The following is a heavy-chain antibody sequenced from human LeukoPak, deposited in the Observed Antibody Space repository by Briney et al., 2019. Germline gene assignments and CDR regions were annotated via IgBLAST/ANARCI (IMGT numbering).Heavy chain of an antibody. V-gene: IGHV4-34*01. J-gene: IGHJ4*02. D-gene: IGHD3-9*01. CDR3: ARGVTIFTI. Sequence: SQTLSLTCAVYGGSFSGYYWSWIRQPPGKGLEWIGEINHSGSTNYNPSLKSRVTISVDTSKNQFSLKLSSVTAADTAVYYCARGVTIFTIWGQGTLVTVSS. CDR1: GGSFSGYY. CDR2: INHSGST.